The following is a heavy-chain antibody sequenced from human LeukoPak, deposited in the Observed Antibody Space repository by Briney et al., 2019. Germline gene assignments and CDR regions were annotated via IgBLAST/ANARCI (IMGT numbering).Heavy chain of an antibody. CDR1: GFTFSSYW. Sequence: GGSLRLSCAASGFTFSSYWMHWVRQAPGKGLVWVSRINTDGSSTSYADSVKGRFTISRDNAKNTLYLQMNSLRAEDTAVYYCARDLVVGIAAAGYYYYGMDVWGQGTTVTVSS. CDR3: ARDLVVGIAAAGYYYYGMDV. V-gene: IGHV3-74*01. D-gene: IGHD6-13*01. J-gene: IGHJ6*02. CDR2: INTDGSST.